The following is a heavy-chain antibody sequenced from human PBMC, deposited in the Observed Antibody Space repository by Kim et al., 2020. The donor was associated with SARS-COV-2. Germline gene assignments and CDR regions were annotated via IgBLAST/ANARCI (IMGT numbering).Heavy chain of an antibody. V-gene: IGHV1-18*01. J-gene: IGHJ4*02. D-gene: IGHD1-26*01. Sequence: KLQGRVTMTTDTSTSTAYMELRSLRSDDTAVYYCARESVGATWAFYYFDYWGQGTLVTVSS. CDR3: ARESVGATWAFYYFDY.